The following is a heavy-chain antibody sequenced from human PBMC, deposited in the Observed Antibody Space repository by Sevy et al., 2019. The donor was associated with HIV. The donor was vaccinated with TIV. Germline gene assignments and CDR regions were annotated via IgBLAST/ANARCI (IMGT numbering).Heavy chain of an antibody. Sequence: SETLSLTCTVSGGSISSSSYYWGWIRQPPGKGLEWIGSIYYSGSTYYNPSLKSRVTISVDTSKNQFSLKLGSVTAADTAVYYCAVITMVRGVTYYYYGMDVWGQGTTVTVSS. CDR2: IYYSGST. CDR3: AVITMVRGVTYYYYGMDV. V-gene: IGHV4-39*01. J-gene: IGHJ6*02. CDR1: GGSISSSSYY. D-gene: IGHD3-10*01.